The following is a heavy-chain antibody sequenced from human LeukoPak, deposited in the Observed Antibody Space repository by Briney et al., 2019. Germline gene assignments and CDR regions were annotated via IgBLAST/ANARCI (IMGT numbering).Heavy chain of an antibody. CDR3: ARVSLLEWLFPFDP. CDR2: IYYSGST. D-gene: IGHD3-3*01. Sequence: PSETLSLTFTVSGGSISSGGYYWSWIRQHPGKGLEWIGYIYYSGSTYYNPSLKSRVTISVDTSKNQFSLKLSSVTAADTAVYYCARVSLLEWLFPFDPWGQGTLVTVSS. V-gene: IGHV4-31*03. J-gene: IGHJ5*02. CDR1: GGSISSGGYY.